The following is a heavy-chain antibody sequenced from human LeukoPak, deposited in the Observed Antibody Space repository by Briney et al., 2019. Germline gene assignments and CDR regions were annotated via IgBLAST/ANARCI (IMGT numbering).Heavy chain of an antibody. CDR2: IRSKAFGGTT. J-gene: IGHJ5*02. CDR3: TRSNYDSWTWFDP. CDR1: GFTFGDYA. D-gene: IGHD3-22*01. Sequence: PGGSLRLSCTASGFTFGDYAMSWVRQAPGKGLEWVGFIRSKAFGGTTEYAASVKGRFTISRDDSKSIAYLQMNSLKTEDTAVCYCTRSNYDSWTWFDPWGQGTLVTVSS. V-gene: IGHV3-49*04.